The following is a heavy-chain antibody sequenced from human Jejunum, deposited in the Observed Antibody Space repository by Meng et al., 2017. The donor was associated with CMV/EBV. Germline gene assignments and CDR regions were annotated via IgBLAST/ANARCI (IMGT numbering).Heavy chain of an antibody. Sequence: HIPFKEPGPTLVKPNQTLTLPFTFSGFSLSTSEVGVGWNRQPPGKALEWLAVIYWDDDKRYSPSLKSRLTITKDTSKNQVVLTLTNMDPVDTATYYCALFTRSWFDPWGQGTLVTVSS. D-gene: IGHD2-2*01. CDR2: IYWDDDK. V-gene: IGHV2-5*02. CDR1: GFSLSTSEVG. CDR3: ALFTRSWFDP. J-gene: IGHJ5*02.